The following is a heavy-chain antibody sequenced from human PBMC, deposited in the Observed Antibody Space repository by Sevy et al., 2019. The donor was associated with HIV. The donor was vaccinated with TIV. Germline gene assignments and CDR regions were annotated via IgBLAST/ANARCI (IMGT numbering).Heavy chain of an antibody. CDR1: GGSVSSGRYY. CDR2: FYDSGRT. V-gene: IGHV4-61*03. CDR3: ARHGAVQLAFGMDV. Sequence: SETLSLTCTVSGGSVSSGRYYWSWIRQPPGKGLEWIGYFYDSGRTKYNPSLKSRVTIAVDMSKNLFSLKLTSVTASVTVLYYGARHGAVQLAFGMDVWGQGTRVTVSS. D-gene: IGHD1-1*01. J-gene: IGHJ6*02.